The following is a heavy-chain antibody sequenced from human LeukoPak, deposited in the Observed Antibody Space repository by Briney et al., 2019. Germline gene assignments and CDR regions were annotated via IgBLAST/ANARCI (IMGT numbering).Heavy chain of an antibody. J-gene: IGHJ6*03. CDR1: GFTFSSYA. CDR3: ARDRLGGYQLLSPYYYYMDV. Sequence: PGGSLRLSCAASGFTFSSYAMHWVRQAPGKGLEWVAVISYDGSNKYYADSVKGRFTISRDNSKNTLYLQMNSLRAEDTAVYYCARDRLGGYQLLSPYYYYMDVWGKGTTVTVSS. D-gene: IGHD2-2*01. V-gene: IGHV3-30*04. CDR2: ISYDGSNK.